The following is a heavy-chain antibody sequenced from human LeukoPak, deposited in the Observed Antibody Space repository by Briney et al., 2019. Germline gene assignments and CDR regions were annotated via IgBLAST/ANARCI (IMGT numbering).Heavy chain of an antibody. Sequence: GGSLRLSCAASGFTFNIYAMSWVRQAPGKRLEWVSAISGSDPGTYYADSVRGRFTISRDNSKNTLYLQMNSLRAEDTAVYYCASKVVISSGWYSFDYWGQGTLVTVSS. CDR1: GFTFNIYA. V-gene: IGHV3-23*01. J-gene: IGHJ4*02. CDR2: ISGSDPGT. D-gene: IGHD6-19*01. CDR3: ASKVVISSGWYSFDY.